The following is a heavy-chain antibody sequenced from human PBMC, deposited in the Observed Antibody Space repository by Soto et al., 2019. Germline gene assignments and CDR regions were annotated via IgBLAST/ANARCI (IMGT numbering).Heavy chain of an antibody. CDR2: INHDSGTI. CDR3: ARDRGYTGYDFAY. Sequence: EVQLVESGGGLVQPGGSLRLSCAASGFTFSRYAMNWVRQAPGKGLEWVSYINHDSGTIYYADSVKGRFTXSRDXANXXXXXXXXXXXAXDXAVYYCARDRGYTGYDFAYWGQGTLVTVXS. CDR1: GFTFSRYA. V-gene: IGHV3-48*01. D-gene: IGHD5-12*01. J-gene: IGHJ4*02.